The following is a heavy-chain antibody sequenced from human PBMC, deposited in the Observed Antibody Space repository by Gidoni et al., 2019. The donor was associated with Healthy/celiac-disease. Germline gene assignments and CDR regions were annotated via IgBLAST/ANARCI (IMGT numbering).Heavy chain of an antibody. CDR2: IRYDGSNK. D-gene: IGHD4-17*01. CDR1: GFTFSSYG. V-gene: IGHV3-30*02. J-gene: IGHJ6*02. Sequence: QVQLVESGGGVVQPGGSLRLSCAASGFTFSSYGMHWVRQAPGKGLEWVAFIRYDGSNKYYADSVKGRFTISRDNSKNTLYLQMNSLRAEDTAVYYCAGATVAYYYYGMDVWGQGTTVTVSS. CDR3: AGATVAYYYYGMDV.